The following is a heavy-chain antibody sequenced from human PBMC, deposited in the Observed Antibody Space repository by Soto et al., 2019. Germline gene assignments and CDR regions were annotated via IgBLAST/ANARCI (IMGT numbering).Heavy chain of an antibody. CDR1: GGSISSYY. V-gene: IGHV4-59*01. J-gene: IGHJ6*03. CDR2: IYYSGST. CDR3: ASGGYDRYYYYYYYMDV. Sequence: ASETLSLTCTVSGGSISSYYWSWIRQAPGKGLEWIGYIYYSGSTNYNPSLKSRVTISVDTSKNQFSLKLSSVTAADTAVYYCASGGYDRYYYYYYYMDVWGKGTTVTVSS. D-gene: IGHD5-12*01.